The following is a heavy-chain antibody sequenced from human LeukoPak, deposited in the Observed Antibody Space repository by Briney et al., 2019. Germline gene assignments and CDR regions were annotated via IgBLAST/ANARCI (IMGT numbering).Heavy chain of an antibody. J-gene: IGHJ6*02. Sequence: ASVKVSCKASGYTFTSYDINWVRQATGQGLEWMGWMNPNSANTGYAQKFQGRVIMTRNTSISTAYMELSSLRSEDTAVYYCARLASSSWPLYYYYGMDVWGQGTTVTVSS. V-gene: IGHV1-8*01. CDR1: GYTFTSYD. CDR3: ARLASSSWPLYYYYGMDV. D-gene: IGHD6-13*01. CDR2: MNPNSANT.